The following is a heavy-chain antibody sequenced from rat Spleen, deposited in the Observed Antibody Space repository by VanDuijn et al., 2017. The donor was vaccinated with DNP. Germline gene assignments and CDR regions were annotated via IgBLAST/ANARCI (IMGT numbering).Heavy chain of an antibody. J-gene: IGHJ2*01. Sequence: EVQLQESGPGLVKPSQSLSLTCSVNYYSITSSYRWNWIRLFPGNKLGYIGHMSYSGSTTYNPSLKSRISITRDTSKNQFFLQLNSVTSEDTATYYCARWTRYFDYWGQGVMVTVSS. CDR1: YYSITSSY. CDR2: MSYSGST. V-gene: IGHV3-1*01. D-gene: IGHD1-4*01. CDR3: ARWTRYFDY.